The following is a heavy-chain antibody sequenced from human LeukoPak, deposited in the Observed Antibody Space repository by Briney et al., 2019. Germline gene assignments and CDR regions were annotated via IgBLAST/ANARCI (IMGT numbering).Heavy chain of an antibody. V-gene: IGHV3-64*01. Sequence: AGGSLRLSCAASGFTLSPYSMTWVRQAPGKGLEYVSAISYNGVSTYHANSVKGRFTISRDNSKNTLYLQMGSLRTEDMAVYYCARGSGWFNHYYMDVWGKGTTVTISS. CDR2: ISYNGVST. J-gene: IGHJ6*03. CDR1: GFTLSPYS. CDR3: ARGSGWFNHYYMDV. D-gene: IGHD6-19*01.